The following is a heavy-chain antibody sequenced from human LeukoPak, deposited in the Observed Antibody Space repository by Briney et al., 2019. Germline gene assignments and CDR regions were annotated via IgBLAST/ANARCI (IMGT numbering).Heavy chain of an antibody. CDR2: INWNGGRT. Sequence: GGSLRVTCAASGFTFDDYGMIWVRQAPGKGLEWVSGINWNGGRTAYADSVKGRFTISRDNAKNSLYLQMNSLRAEDTALYYCARVELFYWDYWGQGTLVTVSS. J-gene: IGHJ4*02. CDR3: ARVELFYWDY. D-gene: IGHD2-15*01. CDR1: GFTFDDYG. V-gene: IGHV3-20*04.